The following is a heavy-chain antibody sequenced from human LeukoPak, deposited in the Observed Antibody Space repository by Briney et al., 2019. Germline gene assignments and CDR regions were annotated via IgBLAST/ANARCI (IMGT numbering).Heavy chain of an antibody. Sequence: GGSLRLSCAASGFTFSTYAVHWVRQAPGKGLEWVAVISYDGNNKYYADSVKSRFTISRDNSKNTLYVQMNSLRAEDTAVYYCARDHGSSGWYETVDYWGQGTLVTVSS. J-gene: IGHJ4*02. CDR1: GFTFSTYA. V-gene: IGHV3-30-3*01. D-gene: IGHD6-19*01. CDR3: ARDHGSSGWYETVDY. CDR2: ISYDGNNK.